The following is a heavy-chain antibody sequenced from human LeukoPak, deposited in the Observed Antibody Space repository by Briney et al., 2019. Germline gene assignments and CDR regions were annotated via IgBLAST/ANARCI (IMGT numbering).Heavy chain of an antibody. D-gene: IGHD2-15*01. V-gene: IGHV4-34*01. Sequence: PSETLSLTCAVYGGSFSGYYWSWIRQPPGKGLEWIGEINHSGSTNYNPSLKSRVTISVDTSKNQFSLKLSSVTAADTAVYYCARGVDRVAYYFDYWGQGTLVTVSS. CDR1: GGSFSGYY. CDR2: INHSGST. CDR3: ARGVDRVAYYFDY. J-gene: IGHJ4*02.